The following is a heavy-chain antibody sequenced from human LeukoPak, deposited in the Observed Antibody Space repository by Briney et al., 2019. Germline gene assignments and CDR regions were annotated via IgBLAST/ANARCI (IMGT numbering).Heavy chain of an antibody. J-gene: IGHJ4*02. CDR3: SKEPRGSSWPYYFDY. CDR1: AFTLDNYA. CDR2: ISWNSGNI. Sequence: GGSLRLSCAASAFTLDNYAMHWVRQAPGKGLEWVSGISWNSGNIVYADSVKGRFTISRDNAKNSLYLQMNSLRTEDTALYYCSKEPRGSSWPYYFDYWGQGALVTVSS. V-gene: IGHV3-9*01. D-gene: IGHD6-13*01.